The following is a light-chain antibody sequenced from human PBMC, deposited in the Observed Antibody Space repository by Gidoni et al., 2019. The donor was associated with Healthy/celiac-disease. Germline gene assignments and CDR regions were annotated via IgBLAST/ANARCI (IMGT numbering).Light chain of an antibody. Sequence: IRMTQAPSSLSASTGDRVTITCRASQGLSSYLAWYQQKPWKAPKLLIYAASTLQSGVPSRFSGSGSGTDFTLTISCLQSEDFAPYYCQQYYSYPLTFXGXTKVEIK. CDR1: QGLSSY. V-gene: IGKV1-8*01. CDR3: QQYYSYPLT. CDR2: AAS. J-gene: IGKJ4*01.